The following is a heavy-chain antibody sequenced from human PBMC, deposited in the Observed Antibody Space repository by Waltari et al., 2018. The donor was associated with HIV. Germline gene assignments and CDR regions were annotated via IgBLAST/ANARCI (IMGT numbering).Heavy chain of an antibody. V-gene: IGHV3-74*01. CDR2: IKRDGGST. CDR1: GFTFSSYW. Sequence: EVQLVESGGGLVQPGGSLRLSCAASGFTFSSYWLHWVRQAPGKGLGGVSSIKRDGGSTSNADSVKGRFTISRDNAKNTLYLQMNSLRAEDTAVYYCARSAGHFDLWGRGTLVIVSS. J-gene: IGHJ2*01. CDR3: ARSAGHFDL.